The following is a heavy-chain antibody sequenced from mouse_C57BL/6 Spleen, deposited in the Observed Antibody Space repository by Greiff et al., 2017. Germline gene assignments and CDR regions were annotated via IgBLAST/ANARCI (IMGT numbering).Heavy chain of an antibody. CDR1: GFNIKDDY. CDR2: IDPENGDT. D-gene: IGHD1-1*01. CDR3: TTGITTGDY. J-gene: IGHJ2*01. Sequence: VQLQQSGAELVRPGASVKLSCTASGFNIKDDYMHWVKQRPEQGLEWIGWIDPENGDTEYASKFQGKATITADTSSNTAYRQLSSLTSEDTTVYYCTTGITTGDYWGQGTTLTVSS. V-gene: IGHV14-4*01.